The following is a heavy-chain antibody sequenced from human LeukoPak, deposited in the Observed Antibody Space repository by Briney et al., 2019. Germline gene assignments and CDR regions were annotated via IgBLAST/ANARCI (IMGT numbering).Heavy chain of an antibody. J-gene: IGHJ6*02. CDR1: GYTFTGYY. V-gene: IGHV1-2*02. D-gene: IGHD1/OR15-1a*01. CDR3: ARVHHEQSTIPGYGMDV. CDR2: INPNSGGT. Sequence: ASVKVSCKASGYTFTGYYMHWVRQAPGQGLEWMGWINPNSGGTNYAQKSQGRVTMTRDTSISTAYMELSRLRSDDTAVYYCARVHHEQSTIPGYGMDVWGQGTTVTVSS.